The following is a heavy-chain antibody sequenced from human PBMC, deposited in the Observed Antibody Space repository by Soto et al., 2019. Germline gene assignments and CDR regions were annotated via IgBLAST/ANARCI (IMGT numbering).Heavy chain of an antibody. CDR2: IYYAGST. CDR3: ARDRWQWGFDY. V-gene: IGHV4-59*01. CDR1: YCSLSNYY. J-gene: IGHJ4*02. D-gene: IGHD6-19*01. Sequence: SETLSLTCTVSYCSLSNYYWSWIRQPPGKGLEWIGYIYYAGSTNYNPSLKSRATISVDTSKNQFSLKLRSVTAADTALYYCARDRWQWGFDYWGQGTLVTVSS.